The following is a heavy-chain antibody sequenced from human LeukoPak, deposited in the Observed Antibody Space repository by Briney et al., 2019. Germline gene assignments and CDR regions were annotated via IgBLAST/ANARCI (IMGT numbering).Heavy chain of an antibody. J-gene: IGHJ1*01. CDR1: GASMSTNY. CDR3: ARLGPFVPGIYHLDS. V-gene: IGHV4-59*01. D-gene: IGHD3-9*01. Sequence: SETLSLTCTVSGASMSTNYWSWIQQSPGKRLECIGYIHSRGSTDYNPSLKSRLRISVDTSKNQFSLRLSSVSAADTATYYCARLGPFVPGIYHLDSWGQGTLVTVSS. CDR2: IHSRGST.